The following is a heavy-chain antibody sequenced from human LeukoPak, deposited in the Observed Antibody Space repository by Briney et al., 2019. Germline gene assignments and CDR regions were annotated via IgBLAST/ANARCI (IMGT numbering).Heavy chain of an antibody. V-gene: IGHV3-23*01. J-gene: IGHJ6*03. D-gene: IGHD3-22*01. CDR1: GFTFSSYA. Sequence: SGGSLRLSCAASGFTFSSYAMSWVRQAPGKGLEWVSAISGSGGSTYYADSVKGRFTISRDNSKNTLYLQMNSLRAEDTAVYYCAKVHDSSGYPGVGYYYYMDVWGKGTTVTVSS. CDR2: ISGSGGST. CDR3: AKVHDSSGYPGVGYYYYMDV.